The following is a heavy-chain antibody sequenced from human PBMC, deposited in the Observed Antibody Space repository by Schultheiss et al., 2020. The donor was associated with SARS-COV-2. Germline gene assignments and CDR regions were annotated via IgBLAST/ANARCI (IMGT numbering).Heavy chain of an antibody. J-gene: IGHJ4*02. CDR3: ARQGQQRLVRAAYFDY. CDR2: IYYSGST. V-gene: IGHV4-39*07. Sequence: SETLSLTCTVSGGSISSSSYYWGWIRQPPGKGLEWIGSIYYSGSTYYNPSLKSRVTISVDTSKNQFSLKLSSVTAADTAVYYCARQGQQRLVRAAYFDYWGQGTLVTVSS. CDR1: GGSISSSSYY. D-gene: IGHD6-13*01.